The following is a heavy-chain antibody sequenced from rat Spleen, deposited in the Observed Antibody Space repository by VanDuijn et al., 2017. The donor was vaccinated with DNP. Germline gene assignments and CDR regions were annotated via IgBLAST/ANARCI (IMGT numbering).Heavy chain of an antibody. Sequence: EVQLVESGGGPVQPGRSLKLSCVASGFIFSNYGMAWVRPAPTKGLEWVASISTGGGNTYYRDSVKGRFTISRDNAKNTLYLQMDSLRSEDTATYYCARLGAPDYWGQGVMVTVSS. J-gene: IGHJ2*01. CDR2: ISTGGGNT. D-gene: IGHD3-1*01. CDR3: ARLGAPDY. V-gene: IGHV5S13*01. CDR1: GFIFSNYG.